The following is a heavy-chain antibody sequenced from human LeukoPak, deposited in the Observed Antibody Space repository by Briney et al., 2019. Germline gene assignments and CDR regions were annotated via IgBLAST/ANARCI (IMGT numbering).Heavy chain of an antibody. CDR2: IRYDGSNK. CDR1: GFTFSSYG. J-gene: IGHJ4*02. V-gene: IGHV3-30*02. CDR3: AKGPLSWLRLPLDY. Sequence: GGSLRLSCAASGFTFSSYGMHWVRQAPGKGLEWVAFIRYDGSNKYYADSVKGRFAISRDNSKNTLYLQMNSLRAEDTAVYYCAKGPLSWLRLPLDYRGQGTLVTVSS. D-gene: IGHD5-12*01.